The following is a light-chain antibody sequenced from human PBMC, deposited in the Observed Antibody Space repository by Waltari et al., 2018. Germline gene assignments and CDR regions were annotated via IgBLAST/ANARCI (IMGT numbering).Light chain of an antibody. CDR1: SGSVSSTSY. V-gene: IGLV8-61*01. CDR2: KGI. Sequence: QTVVTQEPSFSVSPGGTVTLTCALSSGSVSSTSYPTWYQQTPGQPPRTLVYKGISRSSGVPDRFSGSILGNTAALTITGAQADDESDYYCSMYMGSGVWVFGGGTKLTVL. CDR3: SMYMGSGVWV. J-gene: IGLJ3*02.